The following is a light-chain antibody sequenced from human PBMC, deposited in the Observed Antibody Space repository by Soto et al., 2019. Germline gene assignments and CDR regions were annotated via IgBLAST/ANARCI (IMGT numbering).Light chain of an antibody. Sequence: QSALNQPASVSGSPGQSIAISCTGTSSDVGGYNYVSWYQQHPGKAPKLMIHEVSNRPSGISDRFSGSKSGNTASLTISGLQADDEADYYCSSHTSYSTRVFGTGTKLTV. CDR2: EVS. V-gene: IGLV2-14*01. CDR3: SSHTSYSTRV. J-gene: IGLJ1*01. CDR1: SSDVGGYNY.